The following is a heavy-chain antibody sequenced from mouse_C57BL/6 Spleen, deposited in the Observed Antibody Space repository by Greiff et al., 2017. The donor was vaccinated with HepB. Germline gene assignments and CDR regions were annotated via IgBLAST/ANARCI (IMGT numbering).Heavy chain of an antibody. CDR2: IDPSVSYT. J-gene: IGHJ2*01. D-gene: IGHD2-10*01. Sequence: QVQLKQPGAELVMPGASVKLSCKASGYTFTSYWMHWVKQRPGQGLEWIGEIDPSVSYTNYNQKFKGKSTLTVDKSSSTAYMQLSSLTSEDSAVYYCARPYYGNSYYFDYWGQGTTLTVSS. CDR1: GYTFTSYW. CDR3: ARPYYGNSYYFDY. V-gene: IGHV1-69*01.